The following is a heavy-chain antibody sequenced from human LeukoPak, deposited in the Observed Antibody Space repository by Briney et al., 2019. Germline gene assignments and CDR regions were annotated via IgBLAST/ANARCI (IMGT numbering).Heavy chain of an antibody. CDR2: IWYDGSNK. CDR3: ARDTSGYSGYDSGFDY. Sequence: GRSLRLSCAASGFTFSSYGMHWVRQAPGKGLEWVAVIWYDGSNKYYADSVKGQFTISRDNSKNTLYLQMNSLRAEDTAVYYCARDTSGYSGYDSGFDYWGQGTLVTVSS. D-gene: IGHD5-12*01. V-gene: IGHV3-33*01. J-gene: IGHJ4*02. CDR1: GFTFSSYG.